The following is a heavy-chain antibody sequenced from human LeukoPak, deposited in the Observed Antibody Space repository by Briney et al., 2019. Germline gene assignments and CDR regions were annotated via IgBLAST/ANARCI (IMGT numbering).Heavy chain of an antibody. V-gene: IGHV4-30-4*01. CDR2: IFYSGST. J-gene: IGHJ4*02. CDR1: GGSISCGDYY. Sequence: SQTLSLTCTVSGGSISCGDYYWSWIRQPPGKGLKWIGYIFYSGSTDYNPSLKSRVTISVDTSKNQFSLKLSSVTAADTAVYYCARSRQAPFDYWGQGTLVTVSS. CDR3: ARSRQAPFDY.